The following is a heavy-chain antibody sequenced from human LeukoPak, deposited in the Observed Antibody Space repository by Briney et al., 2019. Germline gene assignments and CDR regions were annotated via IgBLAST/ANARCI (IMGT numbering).Heavy chain of an antibody. V-gene: IGHV3-30*02. CDR2: IRDDGRTK. Sequence: GGSLRLSCAASGFSFISYGMHWVRQAPAKGLEWVGSIRDDGRTKDYADSVKGRFTISRDNSKDTLYLQMNSLRAEDTAVYYCAKRPSDYGDYVSYFDYWGQGTLVTVSS. D-gene: IGHD4-17*01. CDR1: GFSFISYG. CDR3: AKRPSDYGDYVSYFDY. J-gene: IGHJ4*02.